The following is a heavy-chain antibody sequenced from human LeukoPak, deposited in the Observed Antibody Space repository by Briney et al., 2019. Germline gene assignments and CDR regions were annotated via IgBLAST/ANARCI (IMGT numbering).Heavy chain of an antibody. J-gene: IGHJ4*02. CDR2: IYYSGST. D-gene: IGHD5-18*01. V-gene: IGHV4-59*01. CDR3: ARGKYSYGYVAY. CDR1: GGSISSYY. Sequence: PSETLSLTCTVSGGSISSYYWSWIRQPPGKGLEWIGYIYYSGSTYYNPSLKSRVTISVDTSKSQFSLKLSSVTAAGTAVYYCARGKYSYGYVAYWGQGTLVTVSS.